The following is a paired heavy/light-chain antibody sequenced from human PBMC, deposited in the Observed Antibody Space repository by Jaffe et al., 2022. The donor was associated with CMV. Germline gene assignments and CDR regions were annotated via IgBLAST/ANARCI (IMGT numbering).Heavy chain of an antibody. CDR1: GFTFSSYA. D-gene: IGHD5-12*01. Sequence: EVQLLESGGGLVQPGGSLRLSCAASGFTFSSYAMSWVRQPPGKGLEWVSTFNAGSGSTYYADSVKGRFTISRENSRSTLYLQMNSLRAEDTAVYYCAKLDGYNFHDFFDYWGQGTLVTVSS. V-gene: IGHV3-23*01. CDR2: FNAGSGST. J-gene: IGHJ4*02. CDR3: AKLDGYNFHDFFDY.
Light chain of an antibody. CDR3: QQYNTYPT. J-gene: IGKJ1*01. CDR1: QNIRTW. CDR2: KAS. V-gene: IGKV1-5*03. Sequence: DIQMTQSPSTLSASVGDRVTITCRASQNIRTWLAWYQQKPGKAPKLLIYKASSLESGVPSRFGGSGSGTDFTLSISGLQPDDFATYYCQQYNTYPTFGQGTKVEIK.